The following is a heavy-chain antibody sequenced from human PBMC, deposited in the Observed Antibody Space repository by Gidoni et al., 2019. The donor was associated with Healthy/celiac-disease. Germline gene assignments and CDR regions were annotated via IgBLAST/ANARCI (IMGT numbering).Heavy chain of an antibody. CDR3: ARREGYGDYNWYFDL. J-gene: IGHJ2*01. D-gene: IGHD4-17*01. CDR2: IYYCGST. Sequence: QLHLQESGPGLVQPSETLSLTRTFSGGSIRSSSYYWGWFRQPPGKGLEWIGGIYYCGSTYYNPSLKSRVTISVDTSKNQFSLKLSSVTAADTAVYYCARREGYGDYNWYFDLWGRGTLVTVSS. V-gene: IGHV4-39*01. CDR1: GGSIRSSSYY.